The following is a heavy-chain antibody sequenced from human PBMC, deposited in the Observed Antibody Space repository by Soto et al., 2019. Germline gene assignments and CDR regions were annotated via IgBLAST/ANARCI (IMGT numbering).Heavy chain of an antibody. Sequence: SETLSLTCTVSGGSVRSYYWSWIRQPPGKGLEWIGYIYYSGITNYNPSLNSRVTISVDTSRNQFSLKLSSVTAADTAVYYCARVHDFWSGYYWLDPWGQGTLVTVSS. CDR1: GGSVRSYY. CDR2: IYYSGIT. V-gene: IGHV4-59*02. D-gene: IGHD3-3*01. CDR3: ARVHDFWSGYYWLDP. J-gene: IGHJ5*02.